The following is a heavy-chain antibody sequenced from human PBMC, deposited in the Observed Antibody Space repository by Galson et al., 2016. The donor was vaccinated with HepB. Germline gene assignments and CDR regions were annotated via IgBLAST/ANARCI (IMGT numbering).Heavy chain of an antibody. CDR3: AKTYYDFWSGYDYYYGMDV. D-gene: IGHD3-3*01. Sequence: SLRLSCAASGFTFSSYGMHWVRQAPGKGLEWVAVIWYDGGNKYYADSVKGRFTISRDNSKNTLYLQMNSLRAEDTAVYYCAKTYYDFWSGYDYYYGMDVWGQGTTVTVSS. CDR2: IWYDGGNK. CDR1: GFTFSSYG. V-gene: IGHV3-33*06. J-gene: IGHJ6*02.